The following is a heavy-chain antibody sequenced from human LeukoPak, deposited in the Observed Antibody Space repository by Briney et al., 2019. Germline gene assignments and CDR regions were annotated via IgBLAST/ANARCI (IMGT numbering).Heavy chain of an antibody. Sequence: SETLSLTCTVSGGSISSYYWSWIRQPPGKGLEWSGYIYCSGSTNYNPSLKSRVPKDQDTSKNQFSLRLSSVPAADTGVYYCARHHIAAALNCFDPWGQGTLVTVSS. D-gene: IGHD6-13*01. CDR2: IYCSGST. V-gene: IGHV4-59*08. CDR3: ARHHIAAALNCFDP. CDR1: GGSISSYY. J-gene: IGHJ5*02.